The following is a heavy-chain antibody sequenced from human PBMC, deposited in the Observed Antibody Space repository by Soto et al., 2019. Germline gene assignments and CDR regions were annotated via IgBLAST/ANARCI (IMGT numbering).Heavy chain of an antibody. CDR3: ASSASHPGDFFYYNGMDV. CDR2: VYTPDYT. Sequence: QMQLLESGPGLVKPSETLSLTCSVSGASIRNYYWHWVRQLPGKGLEWIGYVYTPDYTRYNSSLKSRVTISVDTSKSQFSLRLNSVTAADTAVYYCASSASHPGDFFYYNGMDVWGQGTTVTVSS. V-gene: IGHV4-4*08. J-gene: IGHJ6*02. CDR1: GASIRNYY. D-gene: IGHD3-10*01.